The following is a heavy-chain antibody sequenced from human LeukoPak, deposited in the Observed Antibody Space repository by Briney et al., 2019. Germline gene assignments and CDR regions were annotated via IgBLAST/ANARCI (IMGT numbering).Heavy chain of an antibody. CDR3: ARLPRYDFWSGYSYYFDY. CDR1: GDSISSGGYD. Sequence: SETLSLTCNVSGDSISSGGYDWSWIRQPAGKGLEWIGRIDTSGSTNYNPSLKSRVTISVDTSKNQFSLKLSSVTAADTAVYYCARLPRYDFWSGYSYYFDYWGQGTLVTVSS. V-gene: IGHV4-61*02. D-gene: IGHD3-3*01. J-gene: IGHJ4*02. CDR2: IDTSGST.